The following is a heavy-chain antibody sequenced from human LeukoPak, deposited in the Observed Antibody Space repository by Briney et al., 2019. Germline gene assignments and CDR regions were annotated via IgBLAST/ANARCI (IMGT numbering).Heavy chain of an antibody. CDR1: GYTFTGYY. J-gene: IGHJ4*02. D-gene: IGHD1-26*01. V-gene: IGHV1-2*02. CDR2: INPNTGDT. CDR3: ARDRGGCSLLY. Sequence: ASVKVSCKASGYTFTGYYVHWVRQAPGQGLEWMGWINPNTGDTSYAQKFEGGVTVTSDTSISTAYMELSSLRSDDTAVYYCARDRGGCSLLYWGPGTLVTVSS.